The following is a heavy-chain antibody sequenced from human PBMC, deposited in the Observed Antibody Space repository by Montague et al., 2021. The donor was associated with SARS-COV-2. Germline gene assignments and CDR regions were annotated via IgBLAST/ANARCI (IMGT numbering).Heavy chain of an antibody. CDR3: ARDYGDYSYYYSLDV. V-gene: IGHV4-61*02. D-gene: IGHD4-17*01. Sequence: TLSLTCTVSGGSIRSGSYYWSWIRQPAGKGLEWIGRIYSSGSTNYXXXLKSRVTMSVDTSKNQFSLKVSSVTAADTAVYYCARDYGDYSYYYSLDVWGQGTTVTVSS. CDR2: IYSSGST. CDR1: GGSIRSGSYY. J-gene: IGHJ6*02.